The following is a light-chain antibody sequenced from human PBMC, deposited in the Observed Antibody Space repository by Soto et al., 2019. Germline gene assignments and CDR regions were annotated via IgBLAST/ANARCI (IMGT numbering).Light chain of an antibody. Sequence: QSVLTQPASVSGSPGQSITISCIGTSSDVGAYNYVSWYQQHPGRAPKLMIHDVSNRPSGVSNRFSGSKSGNTASLTISGLQAEDEADYYCSSYTTSSTVVFGGGTQLTVL. J-gene: IGLJ2*01. V-gene: IGLV2-14*03. CDR3: SSYTTSSTVV. CDR1: SSDVGAYNY. CDR2: DVS.